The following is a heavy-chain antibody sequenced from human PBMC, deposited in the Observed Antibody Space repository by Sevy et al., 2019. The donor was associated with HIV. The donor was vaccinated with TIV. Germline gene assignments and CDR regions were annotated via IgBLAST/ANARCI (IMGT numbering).Heavy chain of an antibody. V-gene: IGHV3-30*18. J-gene: IGHJ6*02. CDR2: ISYDGSNQ. CDR1: GFTFSSYG. CDR3: AKGKETYYYYYGMDV. Sequence: GGSLRLSCAASGFTFSSYGMHCVRQGPGKGLEWVAIISYDGSNQYYPDSVKGRFTVSRDNSKNTLYLQMNSLRAEDTAVYYCAKGKETYYYYYGMDVWGQGTTVTVSS.